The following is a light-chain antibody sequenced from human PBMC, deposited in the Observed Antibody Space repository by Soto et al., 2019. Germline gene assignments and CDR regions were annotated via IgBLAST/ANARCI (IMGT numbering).Light chain of an antibody. CDR2: KVS. J-gene: IGKJ1*01. CDR1: QSINTW. V-gene: IGKV1-5*03. Sequence: DIQMTQSHSTLSASVGDRVSITCRASQSINTWLAWYQQKPGKAPKLLIQKVSSLESGVPSRFSGSGFGTEFTLTISSLQTDDIATYSCQQYNSYSWTFGQGTKVDIK. CDR3: QQYNSYSWT.